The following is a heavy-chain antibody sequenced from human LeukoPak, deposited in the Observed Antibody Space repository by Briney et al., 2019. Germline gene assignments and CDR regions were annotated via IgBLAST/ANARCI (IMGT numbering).Heavy chain of an antibody. CDR1: GSTFSSYA. V-gene: IGHV3-23*01. CDR2: ISGSGGST. Sequence: GGSLRLSCAASGSTFSSYAMSWVRQAPGKGLEWVSAISGSGGSTYYADSVKGRFTISRDNSKNTLYLQMNSLRAEDTAVYYCAKGLRKGYDFDYWGQGTLVTVSS. J-gene: IGHJ4*02. CDR3: AKGLRKGYDFDY. D-gene: IGHD5-12*01.